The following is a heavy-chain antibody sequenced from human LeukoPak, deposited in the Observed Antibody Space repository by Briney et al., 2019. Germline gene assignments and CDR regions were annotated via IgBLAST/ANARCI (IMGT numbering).Heavy chain of an antibody. V-gene: IGHV4-61*02. Sequence: SETLSLTCTVSGGSISSGSYYWSWIRQPAGKGLEWIGRIYTSGSTNYNPSLKSRVTISVDTSKNQFSLKLSSVTAADTAVYYCARGEVVVVPAAMGNWFDPWGQGTLVTVSS. J-gene: IGHJ5*02. CDR1: GGSISSGSYY. D-gene: IGHD2-2*01. CDR2: IYTSGST. CDR3: ARGEVVVVPAAMGNWFDP.